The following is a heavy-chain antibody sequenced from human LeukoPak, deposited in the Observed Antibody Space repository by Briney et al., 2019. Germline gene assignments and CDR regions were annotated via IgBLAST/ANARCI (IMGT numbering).Heavy chain of an antibody. CDR2: INTNTGNP. J-gene: IGHJ4*02. CDR3: ARSVESAYSSAWYTGFDS. D-gene: IGHD6-19*01. V-gene: IGHV7-4-1*02. CDR1: GYTFTGYY. Sequence: ASVKVSCKASGYTFTGYYMHWVRQAPGQGLEWMGWINTNTGNPTYAQGFTGRFVFSSDTSVSTAYLQISSLKPEDSGVYYCARSVESAYSSAWYTGFDSWGQGTLVTVSS.